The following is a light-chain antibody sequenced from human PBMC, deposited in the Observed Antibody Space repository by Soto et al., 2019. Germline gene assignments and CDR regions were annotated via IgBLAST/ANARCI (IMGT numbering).Light chain of an antibody. CDR3: CSYARSSTYV. Sequence: QAASVSGSPGQSITISCTGTSSDVGSYNLVSWYQQCPGKAPKLIIYEVSERPSGVSNRFSGSKSGNTASLTISGVQAEDEADYYCCSYARSSTYVFGTGTQLTVL. J-gene: IGLJ1*01. V-gene: IGLV2-23*02. CDR1: SSDVGSYNL. CDR2: EVS.